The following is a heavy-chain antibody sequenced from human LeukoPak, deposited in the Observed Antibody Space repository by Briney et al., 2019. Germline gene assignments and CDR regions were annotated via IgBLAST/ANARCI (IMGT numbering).Heavy chain of an antibody. CDR1: GGSISSNSYY. Sequence: SETLSLTCTVSGGSISSNSYYWGWIRQPLGKELEWIGSIYYSGSTYYNPSLKSRVTISVDTSKNQFSLNLTSVTAADTAVYYCVRCGSYCLDYWGQGTLVTVSS. J-gene: IGHJ4*02. CDR3: VRCGSYCLDY. D-gene: IGHD1-26*01. V-gene: IGHV4-39*07. CDR2: IYYSGST.